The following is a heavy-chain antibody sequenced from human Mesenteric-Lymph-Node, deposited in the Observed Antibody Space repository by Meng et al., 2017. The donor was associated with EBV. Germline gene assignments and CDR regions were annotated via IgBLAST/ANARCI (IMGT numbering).Heavy chain of an antibody. D-gene: IGHD6-19*01. CDR1: GGHFGWYY. CDR2: ILRTGGT. V-gene: IGHV4-34*02. CDR3: ARRKSGWNRYYLDY. J-gene: IGHJ4*02. Sequence: QGHVPEGGARMLKASQTLSLTCAGYGGHFGWYYWYWIRQPPGKGLEWIGEILRTGGTTYNPSLKSRVTISVDTSKNQFSLKVTSVTAADTAVYYCARRKSGWNRYYLDYWGQGALVTVSS.